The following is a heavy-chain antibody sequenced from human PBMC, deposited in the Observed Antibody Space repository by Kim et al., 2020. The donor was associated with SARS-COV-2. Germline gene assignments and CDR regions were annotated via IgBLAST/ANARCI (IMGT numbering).Heavy chain of an antibody. CDR3: AREGSGSYYAPRWYFDL. V-gene: IGHV4-59*01. Sequence: SETLSLTCTVSGGSISSYYWSWIRQPPGKGLEWIGYIYYSGSTNYNPSLKSRVTISVDTSKNQFSLKLSSVTAADTAVYYCAREGSGSYYAPRWYFDLWGRGTLVTVSS. J-gene: IGHJ2*01. CDR2: IYYSGST. CDR1: GGSISSYY. D-gene: IGHD3-10*01.